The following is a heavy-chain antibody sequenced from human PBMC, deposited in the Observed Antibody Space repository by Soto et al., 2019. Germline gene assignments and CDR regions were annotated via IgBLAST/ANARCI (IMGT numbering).Heavy chain of an antibody. D-gene: IGHD1-1*01. Sequence: LSLTCAVSGGSISSGGYYWSWIRQPPGKGLEWIGYIYYSGSTYYNPSLESRVTLSVDTSTKQFSLKVSSVTAADTAVYYFARHLSTTIAPLPFDYLGQGTLDTVSS. J-gene: IGHJ4*02. CDR3: ARHLSTTIAPLPFDY. CDR2: IYYSGST. CDR1: GGSISSGGYY. V-gene: IGHV4-31*11.